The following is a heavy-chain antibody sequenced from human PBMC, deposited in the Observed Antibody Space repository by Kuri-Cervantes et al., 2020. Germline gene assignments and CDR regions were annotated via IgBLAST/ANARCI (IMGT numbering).Heavy chain of an antibody. V-gene: IGHV3-30*02. Sequence: LSLTCAASGFTFNNYGMHWVRQAPGKGLEWVAFIRYDGSNEYYVDSVKGRFTISRDNSKNTLYLQMNSLKPEDTAVYYCAKAVSGTTEVFDYWGQGTLVTVSS. CDR3: AKAVSGTTEVFDY. CDR1: GFTFNNYG. J-gene: IGHJ4*02. D-gene: IGHD6-19*01. CDR2: IRYDGSNE.